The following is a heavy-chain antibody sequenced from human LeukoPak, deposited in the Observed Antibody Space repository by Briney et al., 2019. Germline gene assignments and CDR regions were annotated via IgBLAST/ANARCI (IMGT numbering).Heavy chain of an antibody. Sequence: ASVKVSCEAFGYTFGTSSITWVRRAPGQRLEWMGWISPNTGNTHYARGVQGRVTMTTDTSRSTAYMELRSLRSDDTAMYYCTRVRNSDNWWGAFDIWGQGTMVTVS. D-gene: IGHD1-1*01. CDR1: GYTFGTSS. CDR3: TRVRNSDNWWGAFDI. V-gene: IGHV1-18*01. CDR2: ISPNTGNT. J-gene: IGHJ3*02.